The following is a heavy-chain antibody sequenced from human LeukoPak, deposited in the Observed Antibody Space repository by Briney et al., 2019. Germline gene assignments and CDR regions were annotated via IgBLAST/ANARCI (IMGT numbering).Heavy chain of an antibody. Sequence: PSETLSLTCTVSGGSISSYYWSWIRQPPGKGLEWIGYIYYSGSTNYNPSLKSRVTISVDTSKNQFSLRLSSVNAADTDVYDCARAGSSTTPVWGQGTLVTVSS. CDR2: IYYSGST. V-gene: IGHV4-59*01. D-gene: IGHD6-6*01. J-gene: IGHJ4*02. CDR3: ARAGSSTTPV. CDR1: GGSISSYY.